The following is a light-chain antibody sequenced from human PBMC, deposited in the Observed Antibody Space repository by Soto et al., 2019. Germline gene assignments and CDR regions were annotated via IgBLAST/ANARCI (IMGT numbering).Light chain of an antibody. CDR1: QSVGSS. V-gene: IGKV3-15*01. J-gene: IGKJ5*01. Sequence: EIVMTQSPAPVSVSPGERATLSCRATQSVGSSLAWYQQKPGQAPRLLIYGASTRASGIPARFSGSGSGTEFTLTISSLQSEDFAVYYCQQYSNWPPITFGQGTRLEIK. CDR2: GAS. CDR3: QQYSNWPPIT.